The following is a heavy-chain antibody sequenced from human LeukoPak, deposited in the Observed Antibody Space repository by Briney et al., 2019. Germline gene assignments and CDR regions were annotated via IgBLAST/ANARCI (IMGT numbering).Heavy chain of an antibody. J-gene: IGHJ4*02. Sequence: KPSETLSLTCTVSGGSISRYYWSWIRQPPGKGLEWIGTIHGGGSTNYNPSLKSRLTLSVDTSKNQFTLNLSSVTVADTAIYYCVRVHIYGRSYFDYWGQGTLVTVSS. CDR3: VRVHIYGRSYFDY. D-gene: IGHD5-18*01. CDR1: GGSISRYY. V-gene: IGHV4-59*08. CDR2: IHGGGST.